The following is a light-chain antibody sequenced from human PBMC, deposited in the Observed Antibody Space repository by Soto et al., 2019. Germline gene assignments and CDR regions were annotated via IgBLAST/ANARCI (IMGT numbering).Light chain of an antibody. CDR2: DVN. J-gene: IGLJ2*01. CDR1: SSDVGGSDH. CDR3: CSCAGSPP. V-gene: IGLV2-11*01. Sequence: QSVLTQPRSVSGSPGQSVAISCTGSSSDVGGSDHVSWYQQHPGKAPRLIIYDVNKRPSGVPDRFSGSKSGNTASLIISGLQAEDEADYYCCSCAGSPPFGGGTKLTVL.